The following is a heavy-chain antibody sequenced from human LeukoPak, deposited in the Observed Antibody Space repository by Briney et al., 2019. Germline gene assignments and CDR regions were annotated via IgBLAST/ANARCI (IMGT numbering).Heavy chain of an antibody. V-gene: IGHV4-38-2*02. J-gene: IGHJ4*02. CDR2: ISQSGTT. D-gene: IGHD1-1*01. CDR3: TREEGGTTVDY. Sequence: PSETLSLTCTVSGYSIRSGYFWGWIRQPPGKGLEWIGSISQSGTTYYNPSLMSRITISHDTSKNQFSLKVNSVIAADTAAYYCTREEGGTTVDYWGQGTLVTVSS. CDR1: GYSIRSGYF.